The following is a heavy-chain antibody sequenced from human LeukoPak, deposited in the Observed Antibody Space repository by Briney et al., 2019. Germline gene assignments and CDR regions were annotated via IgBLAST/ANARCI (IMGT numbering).Heavy chain of an antibody. CDR1: DGSFSGYY. CDR2: INHSGGT. D-gene: IGHD3-22*01. V-gene: IGHV4-34*01. Sequence: SETLSLTCAVYDGSFSGYYWSWIRQPPGKGLEWIGEINHSGGTNYNPSLKNRVTISVDTSKNEFSLKLSSVTATDTAVYYCARVPHSVEGSMKAVFIHYFDYWGQGSLVTVSS. J-gene: IGHJ4*02. CDR3: ARVPHSVEGSMKAVFIHYFDY.